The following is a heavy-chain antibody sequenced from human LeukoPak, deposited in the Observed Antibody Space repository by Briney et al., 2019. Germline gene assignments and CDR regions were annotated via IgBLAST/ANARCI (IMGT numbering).Heavy chain of an antibody. Sequence: SETLSLTCAVYGGSFSGYYWSWIRQPPGKGPEWIGEINHSGSTNYNPSLKSRVTISVDTSKNQFSLKLSSVTAADTAVYYCARGRSGYSYGPRFDYWGQGTLVTVSS. CDR3: ARGRSGYSYGPRFDY. CDR1: GGSFSGYY. CDR2: INHSGST. D-gene: IGHD5-18*01. J-gene: IGHJ4*02. V-gene: IGHV4-34*01.